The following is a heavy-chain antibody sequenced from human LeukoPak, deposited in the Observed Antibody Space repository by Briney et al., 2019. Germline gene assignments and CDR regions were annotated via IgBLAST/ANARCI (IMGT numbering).Heavy chain of an antibody. D-gene: IGHD6-13*01. CDR3: ARPIAAAGPFDY. V-gene: IGHV3-21*01. J-gene: IGHJ4*02. Sequence: GGSLRLFCAASGFTFSSYSMNWVRQASGKGLEWVSSISSSSSYIFYADSVKGRFTIYRDNAKNSLHLQMNRLRSGDTAVYYCARPIAAAGPFDYWGQGTLVTVSS. CDR2: ISSSSSYI. CDR1: GFTFSSYS.